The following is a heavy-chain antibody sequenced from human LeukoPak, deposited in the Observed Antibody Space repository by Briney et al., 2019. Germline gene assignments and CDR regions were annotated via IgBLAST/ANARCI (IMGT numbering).Heavy chain of an antibody. D-gene: IGHD6-13*01. Sequence: SETLSLTCTVSGGSISSSSYYWGWIRQPPGKGLEWIGSIYYSGSTYYNPSLKSRVTISVDTSKNQFSLKPSSVTAADTAVYYCARAGIAAAGNFDYWGQGTLVTVSS. V-gene: IGHV4-39*07. J-gene: IGHJ4*02. CDR3: ARAGIAAAGNFDY. CDR2: IYYSGST. CDR1: GGSISSSSYY.